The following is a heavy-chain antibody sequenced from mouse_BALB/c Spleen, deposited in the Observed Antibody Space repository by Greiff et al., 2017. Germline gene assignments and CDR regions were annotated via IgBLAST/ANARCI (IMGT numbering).Heavy chain of an antibody. J-gene: IGHJ3*01. CDR3: ARYEYDGAWFAY. CDR2: ISSGGGST. D-gene: IGHD2-4*01. Sequence: EVKVEESGGGLVKPGGSLKLSCAASGFAFSSYDMSWVRQTPEKRLEWVAYISSGGGSTYYPDTVKGRFTISRDNAKNTLYLQMSSLKSEDTAMYYCARYEYDGAWFAYWGQGTRVTVSA. CDR1: GFAFSSYD. V-gene: IGHV5-12-1*01.